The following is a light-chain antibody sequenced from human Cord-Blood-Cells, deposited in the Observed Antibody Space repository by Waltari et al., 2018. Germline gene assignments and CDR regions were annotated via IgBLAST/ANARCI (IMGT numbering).Light chain of an antibody. J-gene: IGKJ4*01. CDR1: QSLLHSNGYNY. Sequence: DIVMTPSPLSLPVTTGEPASISCRSSQSLLHSNGYNYLDWYLQKPGQSPQLLIYLGSNRASGVPDRFSGSGSGTDFTLKISRVEAEDVGVYYCMQALQTLQTTLTFGGGTKVEIK. CDR3: MQALQTLQTTLT. CDR2: LGS. V-gene: IGKV2-28*01.